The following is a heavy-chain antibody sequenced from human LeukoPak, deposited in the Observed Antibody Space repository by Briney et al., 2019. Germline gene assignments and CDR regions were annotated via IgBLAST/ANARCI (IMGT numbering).Heavy chain of an antibody. D-gene: IGHD6-19*01. CDR3: ARDRQWLVTYYFDY. CDR1: GFTFSSYS. J-gene: IGHJ4*02. Sequence: GGSLRLSCAASGFTFSSYSMNWVRQAPGKGLEWFSSISSSSSYIYYADSVKGRFTISRDNAKNSLYLQMNSLRAEDTAVYYCARDRQWLVTYYFDYWGQGTLVTVSS. CDR2: ISSSSSYI. V-gene: IGHV3-21*01.